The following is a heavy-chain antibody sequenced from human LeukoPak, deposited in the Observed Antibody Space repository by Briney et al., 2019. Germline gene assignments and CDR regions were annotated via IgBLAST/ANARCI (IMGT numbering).Heavy chain of an antibody. V-gene: IGHV3-48*03. D-gene: IGHD3-9*01. J-gene: IGHJ4*02. Sequence: GGSLRLSCAASGFTFSSYEMNWVRQAPGKGLEWVSYISSSGSTIYYADSVKGRFTISRDNAKNSLYLQMNSLRAEDTAVYYCATQDFDWYYVDYWGQGTLVTVSS. CDR1: GFTFSSYE. CDR3: ATQDFDWYYVDY. CDR2: ISSSGSTI.